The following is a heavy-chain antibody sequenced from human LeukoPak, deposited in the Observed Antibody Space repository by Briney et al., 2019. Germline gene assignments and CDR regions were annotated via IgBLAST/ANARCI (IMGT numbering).Heavy chain of an antibody. J-gene: IGHJ3*02. V-gene: IGHV1-69*04. CDR3: ATGPPSDSGAFDI. CDR1: GGTFSIYA. Sequence: SVKVSCKASGGTFSIYAISWVRQAPGQGLEWMGRIIPILGIANYAQKFQGRVTITADKSTSTAYMELSSLRSEDTAVYYCATGPPSDSGAFDIWGQGTMVTVSS. CDR2: IIPILGIA. D-gene: IGHD3-10*01.